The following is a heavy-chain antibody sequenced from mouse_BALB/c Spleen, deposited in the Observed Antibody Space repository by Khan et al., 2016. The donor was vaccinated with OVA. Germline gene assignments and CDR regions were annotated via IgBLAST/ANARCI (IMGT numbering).Heavy chain of an antibody. J-gene: IGHJ3*01. CDR3: TRRNGDVAWFAY. CDR1: GYTFTSYW. Sequence: EVQLQQSGTVLARPGASVKMSCKASGYTFTSYWMHWVKQRPGQGLEWIGDIYPVNTDTNYNQKFKGQAKLTAVTSTSTAYMVLYSLTNEDSAVYYCTRRNGDVAWFAYWGQGTLVTVSA. CDR2: IYPVNTDT. V-gene: IGHV1-5*01. D-gene: IGHD4-1*01.